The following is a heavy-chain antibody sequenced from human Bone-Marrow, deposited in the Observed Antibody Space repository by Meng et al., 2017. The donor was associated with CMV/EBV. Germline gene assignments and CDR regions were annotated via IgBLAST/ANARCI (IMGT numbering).Heavy chain of an antibody. CDR1: GFTFSSYG. CDR3: AKEDPVVPAALDY. Sequence: GESLKISCAASGFTFSSYGMHWVRQAPGKGLEWVAVIWYDGSNKYYADSVKGRFTISRDNSKNTLYLQMNSLRAEDTAVYYCAKEDPVVPAALDYWGQGTLVTVSS. D-gene: IGHD2-2*01. J-gene: IGHJ4*02. CDR2: IWYDGSNK. V-gene: IGHV3-33*06.